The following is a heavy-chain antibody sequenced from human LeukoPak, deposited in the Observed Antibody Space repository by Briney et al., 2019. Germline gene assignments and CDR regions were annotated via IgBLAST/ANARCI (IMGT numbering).Heavy chain of an antibody. D-gene: IGHD3-22*01. CDR3: YYDRSGNDF. CDR1: GGSISSSSYF. CDR2: IYYSGGT. Sequence: SETLSLTCTVSGGSISSSSYFWGWIRQPPGKGLEWIGSIYYSGGTYYNPSLKSRVTISVDTSKNQFSLKLSSVTAADTAVYYCYYDRSGNDFWGQGTLVTVSS. J-gene: IGHJ4*02. V-gene: IGHV4-39*01.